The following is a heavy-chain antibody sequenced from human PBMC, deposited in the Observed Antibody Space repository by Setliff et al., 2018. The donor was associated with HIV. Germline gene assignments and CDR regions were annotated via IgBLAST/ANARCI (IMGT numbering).Heavy chain of an antibody. CDR1: GFSISSGYY. Sequence: PSETLSLTCAVSGFSISSGYYWGRIRQPPGKGLEWIGTIYHSGSTYYSPSLMSRVTISVDTSKNQISLKLNSVTAADTAVYYCARDGGRTGYSSSSDQWGQGTLVTVSS. J-gene: IGHJ4*02. D-gene: IGHD6-13*01. V-gene: IGHV4-38-2*02. CDR2: IYHSGST. CDR3: ARDGGRTGYSSSSDQ.